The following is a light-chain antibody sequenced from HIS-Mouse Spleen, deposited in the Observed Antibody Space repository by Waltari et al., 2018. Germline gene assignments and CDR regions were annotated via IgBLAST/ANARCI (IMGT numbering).Light chain of an antibody. Sequence: SYVLTQPPSVSVAPGQTARITCGGNNIGSKSVHWYQQKPGQAPVLVVYDDSERPSGIPERFSGSNSGNTATLTISRVEAGDEADYYCQVWDSSSDPSYVFGTGTKVTVL. CDR1: NIGSKS. J-gene: IGLJ1*01. CDR2: DDS. V-gene: IGLV3-21*02. CDR3: QVWDSSSDPSYV.